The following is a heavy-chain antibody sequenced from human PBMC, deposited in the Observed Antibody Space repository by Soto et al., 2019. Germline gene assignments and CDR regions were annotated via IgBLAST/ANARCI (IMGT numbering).Heavy chain of an antibody. D-gene: IGHD6-19*01. CDR1: GGSISSGGYY. V-gene: IGHV4-31*03. CDR2: IYYSGST. Sequence: PSETLSLTCTVSGGSISSGGYYWSWIRQHPGKGLEWIGYIYYSGSTYYNPSLKSRVTISVDTSKNQFSLKLSSVTAADTAVYYCATIEVAGYAYYYYYGMDVWGQGTTVTVSS. J-gene: IGHJ6*02. CDR3: ATIEVAGYAYYYYYGMDV.